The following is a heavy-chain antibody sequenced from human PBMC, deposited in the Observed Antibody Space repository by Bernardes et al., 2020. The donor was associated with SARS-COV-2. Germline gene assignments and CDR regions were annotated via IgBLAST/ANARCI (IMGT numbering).Heavy chain of an antibody. CDR2: MNPTSGHT. CDR1: GFSFSSYE. CDR3: ARSIPLSSGWFHLDY. D-gene: IGHD6-19*01. V-gene: IGHV1-8*01. Sequence: ASVKVSCKASGFSFSSYEVSWVRQASGQGLEWMGRMNPTSGHTGYARKFQGRVTMTRNTSIATAYMELTGLTSEDAAIYFCARSIPLSSGWFHLDYWGPGTVVIVSS. J-gene: IGHJ4*02.